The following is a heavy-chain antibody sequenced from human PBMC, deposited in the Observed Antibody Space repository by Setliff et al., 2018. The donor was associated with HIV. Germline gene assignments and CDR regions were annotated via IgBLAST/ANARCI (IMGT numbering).Heavy chain of an antibody. CDR3: ARDWSMTSRESNWFDP. CDR2: INPKTGDT. D-gene: IGHD6-6*01. Sequence: ASVKVSCKASGYTFTDYFMHWVRQAPGQGLEWMGRINPKTGDTKYKQKFRGRVTITRDASINTAYMELSSLTSDDTAVYYCARDWSMTSRESNWFDPWGQGTLVTVSS. V-gene: IGHV1-2*06. J-gene: IGHJ5*02. CDR1: GYTFTDYF.